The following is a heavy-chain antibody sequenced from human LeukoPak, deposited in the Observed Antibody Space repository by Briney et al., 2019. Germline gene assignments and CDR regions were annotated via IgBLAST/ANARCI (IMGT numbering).Heavy chain of an antibody. D-gene: IGHD4-23*01. Sequence: PSETLSLTCAVYGGSFSGYYWSWIRQPPGKGLEWIGEINHSGSTNYNASLKSRVTISLDMAKNQFSLKLSSVTAADTAVYYCSRGVTDSNWGQGTLVTVSS. V-gene: IGHV4-34*01. CDR3: SRGVTDSN. CDR1: GGSFSGYY. CDR2: INHSGST. J-gene: IGHJ4*02.